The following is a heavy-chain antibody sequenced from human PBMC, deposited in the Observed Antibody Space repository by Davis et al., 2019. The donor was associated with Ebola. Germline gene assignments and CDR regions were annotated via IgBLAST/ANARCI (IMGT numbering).Heavy chain of an antibody. CDR3: ARGGTTVTTPLDY. V-gene: IGHV3-21*01. CDR2: ITSDSGRT. Sequence: PGGSLRLSCAATGFTFSSNSMNWVRQAPGKGLEWVSSITSDSGRTSYAESVKGRFTISRDNAKNSLYLQMNSLRAEDTAVYYCARGGTTVTTPLDYWGQGTLVTVSS. J-gene: IGHJ4*02. CDR1: GFTFSSNS. D-gene: IGHD4-17*01.